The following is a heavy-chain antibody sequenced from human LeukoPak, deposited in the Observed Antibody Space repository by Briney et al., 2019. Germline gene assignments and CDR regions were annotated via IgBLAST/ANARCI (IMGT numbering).Heavy chain of an antibody. CDR2: ISASGGST. D-gene: IGHD1-14*01. CDR3: AKDSRNTSNFNYFMDV. CDR1: GFTFSSYG. V-gene: IGHV3-23*01. Sequence: GGSLRLSCAASGFTFSSYGMSWVRQAQGKGLEWVSAISASGGSTYYVDSVQGRFTISRDNSKSTLYLQMNSLRADDMGVYYCAKDSRNTSNFNYFMDVRGKGTMVSISS. J-gene: IGHJ6*03.